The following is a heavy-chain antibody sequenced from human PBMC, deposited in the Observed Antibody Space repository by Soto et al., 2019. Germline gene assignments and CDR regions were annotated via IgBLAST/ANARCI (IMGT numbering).Heavy chain of an antibody. CDR2: IYYSGST. Sequence: SETLSLTCTVSGGSISSSSYYWGWIRQPPGKGLEWIGSIYYSGSTYYNPSLKSRVTISVDTSKNQFSLKLSSVTAADTAVYYCATSTMLGPYYFDYWGQGTLVTVSS. J-gene: IGHJ4*02. CDR1: GGSISSSSYY. V-gene: IGHV4-39*01. D-gene: IGHD3-10*02. CDR3: ATSTMLGPYYFDY.